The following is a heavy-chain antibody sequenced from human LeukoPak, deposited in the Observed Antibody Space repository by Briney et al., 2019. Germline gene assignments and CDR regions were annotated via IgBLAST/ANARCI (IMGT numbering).Heavy chain of an antibody. V-gene: IGHV4-59*01. CDR3: ARVVYGSSSWYWSNWFDP. J-gene: IGHJ5*02. Sequence: SQTLSLTCTVSGGSISSYYWSWIRQPPGKGLEWIGYIYYSGSTNYNPSLQSRVTISVDTSKNQFSLKLSSVTAADTAVYYCARVVYGSSSWYWSNWFDPWGQGTLVTVSS. CDR2: IYYSGST. CDR1: GGSISSYY. D-gene: IGHD6-13*01.